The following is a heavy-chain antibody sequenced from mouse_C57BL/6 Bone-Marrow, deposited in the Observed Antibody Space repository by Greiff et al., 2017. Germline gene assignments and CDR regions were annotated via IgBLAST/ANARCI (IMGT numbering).Heavy chain of an antibody. V-gene: IGHV1-55*01. CDR3: AIPYYSNDLYFDV. CDR2: IYPGSGST. CDR1: GYTFTSYW. Sequence: VQLQQPGAELVKPGASVKMSCKASGYTFTSYWITWVKQRPGQGLEWIGDIYPGSGSTNYNEKFKSKATLTVDTSSSTAYRQLSSLTSESSAVYYWAIPYYSNDLYFDVWGTGTTVTVSA. J-gene: IGHJ1*03. D-gene: IGHD2-5*01.